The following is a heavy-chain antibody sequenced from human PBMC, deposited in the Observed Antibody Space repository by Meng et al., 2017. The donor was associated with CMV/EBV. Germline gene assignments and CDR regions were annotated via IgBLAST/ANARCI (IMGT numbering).Heavy chain of an antibody. CDR1: GFSLSNARMG. D-gene: IGHD2-2*01. Sequence: SGPTLVKPTETLTLTCTVSGFSLSNARMGVSWIRQPPGKALEWLAHIFSNDEKSYSTSLKSRLTISKDTSKSQVVLTMTNMDPVDTATYYCARIPSCSSTSCWGGFFDSWGQGTLVTVS. V-gene: IGHV2-26*01. CDR3: ARIPSCSSTSCWGGFFDS. J-gene: IGHJ4*02. CDR2: IFSNDEK.